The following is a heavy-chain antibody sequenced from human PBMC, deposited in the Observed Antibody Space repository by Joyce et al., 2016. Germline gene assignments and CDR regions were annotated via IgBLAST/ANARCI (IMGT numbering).Heavy chain of an antibody. CDR2: LSWDGGSA. J-gene: IGHJ6*02. Sequence: QLVESGGAVVQPGGSLRLSCVASGFTFDDYAMHWVRQRPGTRLEWVSLLSWDGGSAYYADSVKGRFTISRENGENSLYLQMSSLRPEDSAIYFCVKDIVPQFGVGTPGLDVWGQGTTVTVSS. D-gene: IGHD3-3*01. V-gene: IGHV3-43D*03. CDR3: VKDIVPQFGVGTPGLDV. CDR1: GFTFDDYA.